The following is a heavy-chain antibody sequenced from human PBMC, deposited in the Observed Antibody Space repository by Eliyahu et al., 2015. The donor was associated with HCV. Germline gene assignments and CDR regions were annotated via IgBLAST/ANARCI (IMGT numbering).Heavy chain of an antibody. Sequence: EVQLVESGGGLVKPGGSLRLSCAASGFTFSNAWRSWVRQAPGKGLEWVGRIKSKTDGGTTDYAAPVKGRFTISRDDSKNTLYLQMNSLKTEDTAVYYCTTAVATDYYYYYGMDVWGQGTTVTVSS. CDR1: GFTFSNAW. J-gene: IGHJ6*02. D-gene: IGHD5-12*01. CDR2: IKSKTDGGTT. CDR3: TTAVATDYYYYYGMDV. V-gene: IGHV3-15*01.